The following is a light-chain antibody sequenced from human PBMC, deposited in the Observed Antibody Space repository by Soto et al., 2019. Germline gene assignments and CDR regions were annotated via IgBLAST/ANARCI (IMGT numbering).Light chain of an antibody. CDR3: QQRNIWHTVT. CDR2: GAF. CDR1: PSVTKF. J-gene: IGKJ5*01. Sequence: EIVLTQSPATLSLSPGEMSTLSCRASPSVTKFLAWYQQQPGQAPRLLVYGAFNRATGIPARFSGSGSGTDFTLTISSLEPEDSAIYYCQQRNIWHTVTFGQGTRLEIK. V-gene: IGKV3D-11*02.